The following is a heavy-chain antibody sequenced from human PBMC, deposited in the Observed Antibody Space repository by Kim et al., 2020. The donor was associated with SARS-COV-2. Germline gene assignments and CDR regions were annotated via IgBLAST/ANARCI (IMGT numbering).Heavy chain of an antibody. CDR3: AKDWGEGYSGYDYFDY. V-gene: IGHV3-9*01. Sequence: SVKGRFTISRDNAKNSLYLPMNSLRAEDTALYYCAKDWGEGYSGYDYFDYWGQGTLVTVSS. D-gene: IGHD5-12*01. J-gene: IGHJ4*02.